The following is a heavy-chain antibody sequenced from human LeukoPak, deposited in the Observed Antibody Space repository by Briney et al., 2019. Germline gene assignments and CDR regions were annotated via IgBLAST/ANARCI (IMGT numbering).Heavy chain of an antibody. CDR1: GFDFSGYV. CDR3: AKAWRNSHNWREP. CDR2: TSYDGTAK. J-gene: IGHJ5*02. D-gene: IGHD4-23*01. V-gene: IGHV3-30*18. Sequence: GGSLRHFCAASGFDFSGYVMHWVRQAPGKGLEWVAVTSYDGTAKFYAHSVEGRFTVSRDNSKNTLYLQMNTLRAEDTAVYYCAKAWRNSHNWREPRGQGTLVTVSS.